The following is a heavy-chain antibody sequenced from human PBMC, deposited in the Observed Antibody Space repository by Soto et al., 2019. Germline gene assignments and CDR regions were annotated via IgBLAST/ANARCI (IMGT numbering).Heavy chain of an antibody. Sequence: QVQLVESGGGVVQPGRSLRLSCAASGFTFSSDGMHWVRQAPGKGLEWVAVISYDGSDKYYADSAKGRFTISRDNSKNTVCLQMSSLRPEDTALYYCAKPKGSDIPFGSWGQGTLVTVSS. CDR3: AKPKGSDIPFGS. J-gene: IGHJ4*02. CDR2: ISYDGSDK. CDR1: GFTFSSDG. V-gene: IGHV3-30*18. D-gene: IGHD3-9*01.